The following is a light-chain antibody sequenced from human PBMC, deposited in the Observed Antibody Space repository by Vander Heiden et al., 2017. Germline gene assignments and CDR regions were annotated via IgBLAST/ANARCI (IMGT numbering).Light chain of an antibody. CDR1: SSGVGVYNY. CDR3: CSYGGSSVV. J-gene: IGLJ2*01. Sequence: QSALSQPRSVSGSPAPSVTISCTGTSSGVGVYNYVSWFQPHPGKAPKLIVYGVTRRPSGVPDRFSGSNSGNTASLTISRLQAEDEADYYCCSYGGSSVVFGGGTKLTVL. V-gene: IGLV2-11*01. CDR2: GVT.